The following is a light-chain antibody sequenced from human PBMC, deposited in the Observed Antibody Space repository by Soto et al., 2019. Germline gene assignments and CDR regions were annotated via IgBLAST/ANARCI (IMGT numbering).Light chain of an antibody. CDR2: DAS. J-gene: IGKJ1*01. V-gene: IGKV3-20*01. CDR3: QQCATSPRT. Sequence: EIVLTQSPGTLSLSPGDRATLSCRASQTVEKNYLAWYQQKPGQAPRLLVDDASRRAAGIPVRFSGSGSGTDFTLTISRLEPEDFAVYYCQQCATSPRTFGQGTKVEVK. CDR1: QTVEKNY.